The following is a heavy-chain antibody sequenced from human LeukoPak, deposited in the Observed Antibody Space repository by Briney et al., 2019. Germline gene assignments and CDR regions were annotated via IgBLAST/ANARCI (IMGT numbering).Heavy chain of an antibody. J-gene: IGHJ4*02. CDR3: ARDSSSWQFDC. CDR1: GGSISSGGYS. CDR2: IYHSGST. V-gene: IGHV4-30-2*01. D-gene: IGHD6-13*01. Sequence: SQTLSLTCAVSGGSISSGGYSWSWIRQPPGKGLEWIGYIYHSGSTYYNPSLKSRVTISVDRSKNQFSLKLSSVTAADTAVYYCARDSSSWQFDCWGQGTLVTVSS.